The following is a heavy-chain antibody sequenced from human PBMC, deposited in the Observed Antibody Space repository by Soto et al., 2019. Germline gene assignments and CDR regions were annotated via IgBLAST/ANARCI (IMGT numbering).Heavy chain of an antibody. CDR2: IKWESSEK. V-gene: IGHV3-7*01. CDR1: GVTLGCYR. D-gene: IGHD3-10*01. CDR3: ARDSGYGSGASVNHYLDY. J-gene: IGHJ4*01. Sequence: XGSLILSGAAAGVTLGCYRLSWVRQAPGKGLDGLATIKWESSEKKYVDSVKGRFTRSRGNAKKSVYLQIDSLRAEATAVYYCARDSGYGSGASVNHYLDYWGHGTLATVSS.